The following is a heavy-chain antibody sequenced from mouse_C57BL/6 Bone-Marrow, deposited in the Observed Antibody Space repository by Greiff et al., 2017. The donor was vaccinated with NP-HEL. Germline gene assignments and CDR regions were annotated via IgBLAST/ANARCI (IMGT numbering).Heavy chain of an antibody. J-gene: IGHJ3*01. D-gene: IGHD1-1*01. CDR2: IYPRSGNT. CDR3: ARGGLLLRETWFAY. CDR1: GYTFTSYG. V-gene: IGHV1-81*01. Sequence: QVQLKQSGAELARPGASVKLSCKASGYTFTSYGISWVKQRTGQGLEWIGEIYPRSGNTYYNEKFKGKATLTADKSSSTAYMELRSLTSEDSAVYFCARGGLLLRETWFAYWGQGTLVTVSA.